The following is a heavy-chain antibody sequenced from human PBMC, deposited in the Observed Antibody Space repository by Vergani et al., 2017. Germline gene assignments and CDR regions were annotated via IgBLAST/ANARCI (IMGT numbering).Heavy chain of an antibody. V-gene: IGHV4-30-4*01. CDR1: GGSISRGDYY. D-gene: IGHD3-10*01. CDR3: ARSDAHGSWRNYAFDI. Sequence: QVQPQESGPGLVKPSQTLSLTCTVSGGSISRGDYYWSWIRQPPGKGLEWIGYIYYSGSTYYNPSLKSRVTISVETSKNRFSLKLSTVTAADTAVYYCARSDAHGSWRNYAFDIWGQGTMVTVSS. CDR2: IYYSGST. J-gene: IGHJ3*02.